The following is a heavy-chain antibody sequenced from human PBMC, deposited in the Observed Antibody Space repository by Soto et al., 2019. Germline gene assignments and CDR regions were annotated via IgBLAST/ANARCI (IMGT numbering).Heavy chain of an antibody. CDR1: GFTFSRYA. CDR3: ARSGDNGYYFDY. CDR2: ISSNGGST. Sequence: EVQLVESGGGLVQPGGSLRLSCGASGFTFSRYAMYWVRQAPGKGLEDVSAISSNGGSTYYANSVKGRFTISRDNSKNTLYLQMGSLRAEDMAVYYCARSGDNGYYFDYWGQGTLVTVSS. V-gene: IGHV3-64*01. D-gene: IGHD3-10*01. J-gene: IGHJ4*02.